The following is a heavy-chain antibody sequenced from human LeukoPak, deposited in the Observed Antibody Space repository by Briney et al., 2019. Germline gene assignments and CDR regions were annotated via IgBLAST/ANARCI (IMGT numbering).Heavy chain of an antibody. J-gene: IGHJ3*02. D-gene: IGHD2-21*02. V-gene: IGHV3-53*01. CDR1: GFTVSSNY. CDR2: IYSGGST. Sequence: GGSLRHSGAASGFTVSSNYMSWVRQGPGRGLEWVSVIYSGGSTYYADSVMGRFTISRDNSKNTLYLQMNSLRAEDTAVYYCARDCGRDCSDAFDIWAQWTMVTVSS. CDR3: ARDCGRDCSDAFDI.